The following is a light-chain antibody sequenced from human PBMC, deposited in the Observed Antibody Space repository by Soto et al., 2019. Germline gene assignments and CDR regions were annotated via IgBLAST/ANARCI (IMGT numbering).Light chain of an antibody. CDR3: QHYHNLPLT. CDR1: QDITNS. J-gene: IGKJ4*01. Sequence: IQMTQSPSSLSASVGDRVTITCQANQDITNSLNWYQQIPGKAPKLLIYGASNLVTGVPSRFSGRGSGTAFTFTTSSLQPEDIATYYCQHYHNLPLTFGGGTKVEIK. V-gene: IGKV1-33*01. CDR2: GAS.